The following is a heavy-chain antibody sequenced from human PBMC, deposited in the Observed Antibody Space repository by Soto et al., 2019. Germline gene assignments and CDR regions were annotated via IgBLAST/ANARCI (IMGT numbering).Heavy chain of an antibody. D-gene: IGHD3-10*01. CDR2: SNHVGST. CDR1: GGSFSGYY. CDR3: ARVLISGVTTD. V-gene: IGHV4-34*01. Sequence: QVQLQQWGAGLLKPSETLSLTCAVDGGSFSGYYWSWIRQPPGKGLAWIGESNHVGSTNYNPSLTSRVTKSVDPSKNQLSLRRTSVTAADTAVYYCARVLISGVTTDWGQGTLVIVSS. J-gene: IGHJ4*02.